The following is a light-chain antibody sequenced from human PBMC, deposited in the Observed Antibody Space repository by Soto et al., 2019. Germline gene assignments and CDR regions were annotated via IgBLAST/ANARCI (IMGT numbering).Light chain of an antibody. Sequence: QSVLTQPPSVSVAPGQRVTISCTGSSSNIGAPYDVHWYKQTPGTAPQLLIFGDNDRPSGAPDRVSASKSGTSASLAFPGLQAEDEADYYCQSFDSSLNEVVFGGGTKLTVL. CDR3: QSFDSSLNEVV. V-gene: IGLV1-40*01. J-gene: IGLJ2*01. CDR2: GDN. CDR1: SSNIGAPYD.